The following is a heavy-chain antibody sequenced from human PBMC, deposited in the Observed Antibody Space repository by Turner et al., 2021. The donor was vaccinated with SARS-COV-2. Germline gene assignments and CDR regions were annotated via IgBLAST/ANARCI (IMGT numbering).Heavy chain of an antibody. CDR2: FDTEDGET. J-gene: IGHJ5*02. V-gene: IGHV1-24*01. CDR1: GDTLTELS. CDR3: ATLPSPHHDFWSGYYVFDP. Sequence: QVQLVQSGAEVTKPGASVKVSCKVSGDTLTELSMHWVRQAPGKGLEWMGGFDTEDGETIYAQKFQGRVTMTEDTSTDTAYMELSSLRSEDTAVYYCATLPSPHHDFWSGYYVFDPWGQGTLVTVSS. D-gene: IGHD3-3*01.